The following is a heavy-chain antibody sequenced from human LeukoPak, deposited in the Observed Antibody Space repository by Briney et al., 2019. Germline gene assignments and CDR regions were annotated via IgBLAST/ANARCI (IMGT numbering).Heavy chain of an antibody. CDR3: ARASPSRDYFDY. Sequence: GASVKVSCKASGGTFSSCAISWVRQAPGQGLEWMGGIIPIFGTANYAQKFQGRVTITADESTSTAYMELSSLRSEDTAVYYCARASPSRDYFDYWGQGTLVTVSS. V-gene: IGHV1-69*13. CDR1: GGTFSSCA. J-gene: IGHJ4*02. CDR2: IIPIFGTA.